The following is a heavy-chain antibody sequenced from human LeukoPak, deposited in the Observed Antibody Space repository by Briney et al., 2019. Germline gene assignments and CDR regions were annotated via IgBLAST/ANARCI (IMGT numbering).Heavy chain of an antibody. CDR2: IYTSGST. CDR3: ARDSDY. CDR1: GGSISSSNYY. V-gene: IGHV4-61*02. J-gene: IGHJ4*02. Sequence: SETLSLTCTVSGGSISSSNYYWSWIRQPAGKGLEWIGRIYTSGSTNYNPSLKSRVTMSVDTSKNQFSLKLSSVTAADTAVYYCARDSDYWGQGTLVTVSS.